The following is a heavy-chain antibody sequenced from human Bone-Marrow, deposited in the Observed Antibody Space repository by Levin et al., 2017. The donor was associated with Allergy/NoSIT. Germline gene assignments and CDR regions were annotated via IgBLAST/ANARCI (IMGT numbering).Heavy chain of an antibody. D-gene: IGHD4-17*01. CDR2: ISAYNGNT. J-gene: IGHJ4*02. Sequence: GESLKISCKASGYTFTSYGISWVRQAPGQGLEWMGWISAYNGNTNYAQKLQGRVTMTTDTSTSTAYMELRSLRSDDTAVYYCARDTRLDRSPVIENDYGDYFFKWRYYFDYWGQGTLVTVSS. CDR1: GYTFTSYG. V-gene: IGHV1-18*01. CDR3: ARDTRLDRSPVIENDYGDYFFKWRYYFDY.